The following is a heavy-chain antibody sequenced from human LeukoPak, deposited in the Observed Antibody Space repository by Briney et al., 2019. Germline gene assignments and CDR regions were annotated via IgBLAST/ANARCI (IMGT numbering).Heavy chain of an antibody. D-gene: IGHD3-10*01. CDR1: GGSISSYY. CDR2: FYTSGST. V-gene: IGHV4-4*07. CDR3: ARDLLMVRGGAPYYYYYYMDV. J-gene: IGHJ6*03. Sequence: SETLSLTCTVSGGSISSYYWSWIRQPAGKGLEWIGRFYTSGSTNYNPSLKSRVTMSVDTSKNQFSLKLSSVTAADTAVYYCARDLLMVRGGAPYYYYYYMDVWGKGTTVTISS.